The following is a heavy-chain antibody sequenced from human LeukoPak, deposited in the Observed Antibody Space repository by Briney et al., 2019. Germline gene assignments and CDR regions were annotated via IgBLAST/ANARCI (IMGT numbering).Heavy chain of an antibody. CDR2: ISGSDSGT. V-gene: IGHV3-23*01. D-gene: IGHD2-21*02. CDR1: GFTFSTYA. Sequence: GGSLRLSCEASGFTFSTYAMSWVRQPPGKGLQWVSGISGSDSGTYYTDSVKGRFTISRDNSKNTVYLEIDNLRAEDTAVYYCAKCMSGIGVCLNFDSWGQGILVTVSS. J-gene: IGHJ4*02. CDR3: AKCMSGIGVCLNFDS.